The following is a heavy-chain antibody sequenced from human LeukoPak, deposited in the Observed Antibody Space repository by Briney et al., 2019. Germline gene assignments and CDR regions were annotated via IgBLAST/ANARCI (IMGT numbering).Heavy chain of an antibody. Sequence: PSETLSLTCTVSGGSISSSSYYWGWIRQPPGKGLGWIGSIYYSGSTYYNPSLKSRVTISVDTSKNQFSLKLSSVTAADTAVYYCARQPRVLRFLEWLLYSWFDPWGQGTLVTASS. J-gene: IGHJ5*02. CDR2: IYYSGST. CDR3: ARQPRVLRFLEWLLYSWFDP. CDR1: GGSISSSSYY. V-gene: IGHV4-39*01. D-gene: IGHD3-3*01.